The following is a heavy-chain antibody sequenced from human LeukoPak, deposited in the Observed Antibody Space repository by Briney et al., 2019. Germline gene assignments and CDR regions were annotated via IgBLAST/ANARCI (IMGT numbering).Heavy chain of an antibody. J-gene: IGHJ4*02. CDR1: GGSISSGDYY. CDR3: ARGDTMIVVADY. D-gene: IGHD3-22*01. Sequence: PSETLSLTCTVSGGSISSGDYYWSWLRQPPGKGLEWIGYIYYSGSTYYNPSLKSRVTISVDTSKNQFSLKLSSVTAADTAVYYCARGDTMIVVADYWGQGTLVTVSS. V-gene: IGHV4-30-4*01. CDR2: IYYSGST.